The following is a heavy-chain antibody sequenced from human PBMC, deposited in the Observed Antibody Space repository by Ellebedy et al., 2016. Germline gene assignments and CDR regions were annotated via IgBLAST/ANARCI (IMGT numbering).Heavy chain of an antibody. CDR2: ISSSGSNI. CDR1: GSTFSGYT. V-gene: IGHV3-21*04. D-gene: IGHD4-17*01. CDR3: YYGHYSGY. Sequence: GESLKISXAASGSTFSGYTMNWVRQAPGKGLEWVSSISSSGSNIFYADSVKGRFTISRDNAKNSLFLQMDSLRAADTAVYYCYYGHYSGYWGQGTLVTVSS. J-gene: IGHJ4*02.